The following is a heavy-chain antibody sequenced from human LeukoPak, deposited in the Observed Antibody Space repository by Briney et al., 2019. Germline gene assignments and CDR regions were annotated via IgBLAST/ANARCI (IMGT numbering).Heavy chain of an antibody. CDR1: GDSISSTTYY. J-gene: IGHJ6*03. CDR3: ARGYGGLDYYMDV. D-gene: IGHD3-16*01. Sequence: PSETLSLTCTVPGDSISSTTYYWGWIRQPPGKGLEWIGSVYYSGSTFYNPSLKSRVTISVDTSKNQFSLKLNSVTAADTAVYYCARGYGGLDYYMDVWGKGTTVTVSS. CDR2: VYYSGST. V-gene: IGHV4-39*07.